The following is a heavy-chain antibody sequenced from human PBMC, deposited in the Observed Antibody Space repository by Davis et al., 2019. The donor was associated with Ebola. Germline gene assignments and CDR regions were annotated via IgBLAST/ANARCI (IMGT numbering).Heavy chain of an antibody. D-gene: IGHD3-3*01. CDR3: AAPYYDFWSGWDAMDV. CDR2: IVVGSGNT. V-gene: IGHV1-58*01. Sequence: SVKVSCKASGFTFTSSAVQWVRQARGQRLEWIGWIVVGSGNTNYAQKFQERVTITRDMSTSTAYMELSSLRSEDTAVYYCAAPYYDFWSGWDAMDVWGQGTTVTVSS. J-gene: IGHJ6*02. CDR1: GFTFTSSA.